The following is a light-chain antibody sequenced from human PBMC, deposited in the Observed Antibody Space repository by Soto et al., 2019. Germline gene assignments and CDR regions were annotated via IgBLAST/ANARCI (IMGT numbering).Light chain of an antibody. CDR2: KAS. Sequence: DIQMPPSHSTMSSSVVDRVTITCLASQSIDSWLAWYKQKPGKAPKFLMYKASNLESGVQSRFSGSGSEKEFTITIRSMQTDDFAIYYCQHYKSYQWKCGKGTKVDIK. J-gene: IGKJ1*01. CDR3: QHYKSYQWK. CDR1: QSIDSW. V-gene: IGKV1-5*03.